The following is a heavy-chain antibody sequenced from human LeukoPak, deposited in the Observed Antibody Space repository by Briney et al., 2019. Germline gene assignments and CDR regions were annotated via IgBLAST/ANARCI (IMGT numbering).Heavy chain of an antibody. J-gene: IGHJ4*02. CDR1: GFTFGDHL. V-gene: IGHV3-49*04. D-gene: IGHD3-10*01. CDR3: TGGWFGES. Sequence: GGSLRLSCTASGFTFGDHLMSWVRQAPGEGLEWVGFIKTKASGGTAEYAASVKGRFTISRDDSKTIAYLQMNSLKSEDTAFYYCTGGWFGESWGQGTLVTVSS. CDR2: IKTKASGGTA.